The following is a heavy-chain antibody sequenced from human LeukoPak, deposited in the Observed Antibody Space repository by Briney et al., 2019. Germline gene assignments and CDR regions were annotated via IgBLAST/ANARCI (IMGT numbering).Heavy chain of an antibody. D-gene: IGHD2/OR15-2a*01. J-gene: IGHJ4*02. CDR2: INTDGRIT. V-gene: IGHV3-74*01. CDR3: ARSFSGLRDY. CDR1: GFAFNTNW. Sequence: GESLRLSCVASGFAFNTNWMHWVRQAPGKGLVWVTRINTDGRITNYADSVKGRFTISRDNAKDTLYLQMNSLRVEDTSVYFCARSFSGLRDYWGQGTRVTVSS.